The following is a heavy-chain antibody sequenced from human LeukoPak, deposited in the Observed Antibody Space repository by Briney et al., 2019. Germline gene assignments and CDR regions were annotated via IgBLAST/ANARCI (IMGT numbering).Heavy chain of an antibody. D-gene: IGHD3-10*01. V-gene: IGHV3-30*02. CDR3: AKDLMRDRWFGES. CDR1: GFTFSYYG. CDR2: VRFDGDEK. Sequence: GGTLRLSCAASGFTFSYYGMHGVRQAPGKGLEGVAFVRFDGDEKFYSQSVKGRFTISKDTSRNTLYLQMKSLRLEDTAVYYCAKDLMRDRWFGESWGQGTLVTVSS. J-gene: IGHJ5*02.